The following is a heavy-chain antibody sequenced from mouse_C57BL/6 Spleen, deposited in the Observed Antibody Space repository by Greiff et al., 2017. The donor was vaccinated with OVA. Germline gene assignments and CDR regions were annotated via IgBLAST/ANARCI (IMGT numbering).Heavy chain of an antibody. CDR2: INPGSGGT. D-gene: IGHD1-1*01. V-gene: IGHV1-54*01. J-gene: IGHJ4*01. Sequence: QVQLQQSGAELVRPGTSVKVSCKASGYAFTNYLIEWVKQRPGQGLEWIGVINPGSGGTNYNEKFKGKATLTADKSSSTAYMQLSSVTSEDSAVYFSARRKIYYGGGAMDYWGQGTSVTVSS. CDR1: GYAFTNYL. CDR3: ARRKIYYGGGAMDY.